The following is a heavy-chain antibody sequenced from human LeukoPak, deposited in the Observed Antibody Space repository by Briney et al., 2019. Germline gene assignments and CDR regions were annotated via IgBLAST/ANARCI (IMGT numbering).Heavy chain of an antibody. Sequence: GGSLRLSCAASGFTFSSSAMNWVRQAPGKGLEWVSAISGSGGSTYYADSVRGRFTISRDNSKNTLYLQMGSLKSDDMAVYYCARKAAAGTYYFDYWGQGTLVTVSS. V-gene: IGHV3-23*01. D-gene: IGHD6-25*01. CDR1: GFTFSSSA. J-gene: IGHJ4*02. CDR2: ISGSGGST. CDR3: ARKAAAGTYYFDY.